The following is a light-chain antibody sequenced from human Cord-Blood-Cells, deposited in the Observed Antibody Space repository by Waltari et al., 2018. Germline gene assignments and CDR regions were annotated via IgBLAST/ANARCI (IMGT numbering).Light chain of an antibody. J-gene: IGLJ3*02. Sequence: QSALTQPASVSGSPGQSITISCTGTSTDVFFYNYLSWYQNHPGQAPKLMIYDVSKRPSGVSNRFSGSKSGNTASLTISGLQAEDEADYYCSSYTSSSTWVFGGGTKLTVL. CDR1: STDVFFYNY. CDR3: SSYTSSSTWV. V-gene: IGLV2-14*03. CDR2: DVS.